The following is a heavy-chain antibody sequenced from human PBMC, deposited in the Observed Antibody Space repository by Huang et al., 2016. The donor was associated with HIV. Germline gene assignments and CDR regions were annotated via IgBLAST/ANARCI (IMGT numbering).Heavy chain of an antibody. V-gene: IGHV4-39*01. CDR1: DGSISSSSYY. J-gene: IGHJ4*02. Sequence: QLQLQESGPGLVKPSETLSLTCTVSDGSISSSSYYWGWIRQPPGKGLEWIATFFYDGNTYYNPYLKSRVTISVDTSKNQFSLNLSSVTAADTAVYYCAAMVRGVISYFDYWGQGTLVTVSS. CDR3: AAMVRGVISYFDY. D-gene: IGHD3-10*01. CDR2: FFYDGNT.